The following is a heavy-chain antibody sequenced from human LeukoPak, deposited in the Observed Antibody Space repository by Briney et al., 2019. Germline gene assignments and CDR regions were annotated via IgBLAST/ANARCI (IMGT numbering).Heavy chain of an antibody. J-gene: IGHJ6*02. CDR1: GGSISSYY. D-gene: IGHD3-22*01. CDR2: IYYSGST. V-gene: IGHV4-59*01. CDR3: ARDFGYYDSSGYYTLGMDV. Sequence: PSETLSLTCTVSGGSISSYYWSWIRQPPGKGLEWIGYIYYSGSTNYNPSLKSRVTISVDTSKNQFSLKLSSVTAADTAVCYCARDFGYYDSSGYYTLGMDVWGQGTTVTVSS.